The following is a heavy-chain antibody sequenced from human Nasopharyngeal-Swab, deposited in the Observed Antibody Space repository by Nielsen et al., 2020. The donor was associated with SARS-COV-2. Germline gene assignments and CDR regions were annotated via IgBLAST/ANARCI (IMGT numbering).Heavy chain of an antibody. J-gene: IGHJ4*02. CDR1: GGSSSGYY. D-gene: IGHD3-3*01. CDR3: ARGRGYYDFRSGYYLADS. CDR2: LNHSGSA. V-gene: IGHV4-34*01. Sequence: SETLSLTCAVYGGSSSGYYWSWIRQPPGKGLEWIGELNHSGSANYNPSLKSRVTTSVDTSKQHFSLQLSSVTAADTAVYFCARGRGYYDFRSGYYLADSWGQGTLVTVSS.